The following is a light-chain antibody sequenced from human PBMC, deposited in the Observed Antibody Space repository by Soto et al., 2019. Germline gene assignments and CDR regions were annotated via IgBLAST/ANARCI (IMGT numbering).Light chain of an antibody. CDR3: QSYDTSLSGPNWV. V-gene: IGLV1-40*01. J-gene: IGLJ3*02. CDR2: GNN. Sequence: QSVLTQPPSVSGAPGQRVTISCTGSSSNIGAGYDVHWYQQLPGTAPKLLIYGNNNRPSGVPDRFSGSKPGTSASLAITGLQTEDEADYFCQSYDTSLSGPNWVFGGGTKLTVL. CDR1: SSNIGAGYD.